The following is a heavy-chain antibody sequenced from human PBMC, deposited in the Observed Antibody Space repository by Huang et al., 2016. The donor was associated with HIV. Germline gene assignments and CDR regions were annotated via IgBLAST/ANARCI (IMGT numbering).Heavy chain of an antibody. J-gene: IGHJ4*02. CDR3: ARDKHDFWSGYSRSYYFDY. CDR1: GGSISSHY. CDR2: ISHSGSA. Sequence: QVQLQESGPGLMKPSETLSLTCSVSGGSISSHYWNWIRQPPGTGLEWIGNISHSGSANYNPPLKSRVTISVDTSKNQFSLKLRSVTAADTAVYFCARDKHDFWSGYSRSYYFDYWGQGTLVTVSS. V-gene: IGHV4-59*11. D-gene: IGHD3-3*01.